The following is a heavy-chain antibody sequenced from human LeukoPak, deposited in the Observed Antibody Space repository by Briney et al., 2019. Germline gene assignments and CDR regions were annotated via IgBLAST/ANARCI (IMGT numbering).Heavy chain of an antibody. CDR1: GGTFSSYA. CDR3: PRDDDSDAEFDY. J-gene: IGHJ4*02. Sequence: SVKVSCKASGGTFSSYAMSWVRQAPGQGLEGMGRIRAILGMGNYPQQFQGRVTITADKSTSTAYMELGSVRSEDTAVYYCPRDDDSDAEFDYWGQGTLVTVSS. CDR2: IRAILGMG. D-gene: IGHD1-1*01. V-gene: IGHV1-69*04.